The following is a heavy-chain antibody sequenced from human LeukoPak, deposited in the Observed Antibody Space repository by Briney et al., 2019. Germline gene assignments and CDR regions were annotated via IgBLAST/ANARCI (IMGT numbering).Heavy chain of an antibody. CDR1: GGSISSSSYY. CDR2: IYYSGST. J-gene: IGHJ3*02. Sequence: SETLSLTCTVSGGSISSSSYYWGWIRQPPGKGLEWIGSIYYSGSTNYNPSLKSRVTISVDTSKNQFSLKLSSVTAADTAVYYCARDNGFLGPIAFDIWGQGTMVTVSS. D-gene: IGHD3-3*01. CDR3: ARDNGFLGPIAFDI. V-gene: IGHV4-39*07.